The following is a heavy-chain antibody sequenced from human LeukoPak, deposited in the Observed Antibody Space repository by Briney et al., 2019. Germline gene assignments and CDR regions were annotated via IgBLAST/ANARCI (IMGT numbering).Heavy chain of an antibody. CDR2: ISGYNGNT. J-gene: IGHJ3*02. V-gene: IGHV1-18*01. Sequence: ASVKVSCKASGYTFTSYGISWVRQAPGQGLEWMGWISGYNGNTNYAQKLQGRVTMTTDTSTSTAYMELRSLRSDDTAVYYCARELYESSGYYYDVFDIWGQGTMITVSS. CDR1: GYTFTSYG. D-gene: IGHD3-22*01. CDR3: ARELYESSGYYYDVFDI.